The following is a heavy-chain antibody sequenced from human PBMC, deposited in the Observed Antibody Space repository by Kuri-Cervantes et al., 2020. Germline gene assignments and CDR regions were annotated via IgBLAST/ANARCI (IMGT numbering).Heavy chain of an antibody. J-gene: IGHJ3*02. V-gene: IGHV1-46*01. CDR1: GYTFTSYY. CDR2: INPSGGST. Sequence: ASVKVSCKASGYTFTSYYMHWVRQAPGQGLEWMGIINPSGGSTSYAQKFQGRVTMTRDTSTSTVYMELSSLRSDDTAVYYCARVQRRIAAAGKPVFDAFDIWGQGTMVTVSS. D-gene: IGHD6-13*01. CDR3: ARVQRRIAAAGKPVFDAFDI.